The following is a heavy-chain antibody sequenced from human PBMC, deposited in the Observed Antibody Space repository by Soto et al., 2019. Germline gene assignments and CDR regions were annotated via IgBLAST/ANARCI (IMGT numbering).Heavy chain of an antibody. Sequence: SETLSLTCTVSGGSISSSSYYWGWIRQPPGKGLEWIGSIYYSGSTYYNPSLKSRVTISVDTSKNQFSLKLSSVTAADTAVYYCARLPYSGSYYYGMDVWGQGTTVT. J-gene: IGHJ6*02. CDR2: IYYSGST. CDR1: GGSISSSSYY. CDR3: ARLPYSGSYYYGMDV. D-gene: IGHD1-26*01. V-gene: IGHV4-39*01.